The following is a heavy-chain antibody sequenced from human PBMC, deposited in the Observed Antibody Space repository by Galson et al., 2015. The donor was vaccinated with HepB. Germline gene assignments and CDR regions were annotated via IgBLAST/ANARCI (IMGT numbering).Heavy chain of an antibody. CDR1: GFTFSSYA. CDR2: ISSNGGST. Sequence: SLRLSCAASGFTFSSYAMHWVRQAPGKGLEYVSAISSNGGSTYYANSVKGRFTISRDNAKNSLYLQMNSLRAEDTAVYYCARAFIAAAGSPFDYWGQGTLVTVSS. V-gene: IGHV3-64*01. J-gene: IGHJ4*02. D-gene: IGHD6-13*01. CDR3: ARAFIAAAGSPFDY.